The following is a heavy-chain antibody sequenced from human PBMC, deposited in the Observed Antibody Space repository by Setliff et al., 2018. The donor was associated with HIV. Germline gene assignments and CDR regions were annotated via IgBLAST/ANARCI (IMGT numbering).Heavy chain of an antibody. CDR1: GGSISRHY. D-gene: IGHD3-22*01. V-gene: IGHV4-59*11. CDR3: ARAGYDGSTGYCEYFQH. J-gene: IGHJ1*01. CDR2: IYYNGIT. Sequence: SETLSLTCTVSGGSISRHYWSWIRQPPGKGLEWSVSIYYNGITNYNPSLKSRVTVSVDTSKNQFSLKLSSVTAADTAVYYCARAGYDGSTGYCEYFQHWGQGTLVTVSS.